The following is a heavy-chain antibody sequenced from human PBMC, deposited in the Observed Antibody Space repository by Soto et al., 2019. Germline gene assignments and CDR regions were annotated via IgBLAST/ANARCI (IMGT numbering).Heavy chain of an antibody. CDR3: AKGGYCTNGVCYISAFDY. CDR2: ISGSGGST. CDR1: GFTFSSYS. D-gene: IGHD2-8*01. J-gene: IGHJ4*02. V-gene: IGHV3-23*01. Sequence: GGSLRLSCAASGFTFSSYSMNWVRQAPGKGLEWVSAISGSGGSTYYADSVKGRFTISRDNSKNTLYLQMNSLRAEDTAVYYCAKGGYCTNGVCYISAFDYWGQGTLVTVSS.